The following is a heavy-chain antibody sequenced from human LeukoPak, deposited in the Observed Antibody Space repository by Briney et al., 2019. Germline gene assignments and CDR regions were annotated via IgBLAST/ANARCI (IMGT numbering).Heavy chain of an antibody. J-gene: IGHJ4*02. CDR2: ISTSSSTI. Sequence: GGSLRLSCAASGFSFSSYSMNWVRQAPGKGLEWVSYISTSSSTIYYADSVKGRFTISRDNSKDTLYLQMNSLRVDDTAIYYCAKSSSWYRLEYWGQGTLVTVSA. V-gene: IGHV3-48*01. CDR1: GFSFSSYS. D-gene: IGHD6-13*01. CDR3: AKSSSWYRLEY.